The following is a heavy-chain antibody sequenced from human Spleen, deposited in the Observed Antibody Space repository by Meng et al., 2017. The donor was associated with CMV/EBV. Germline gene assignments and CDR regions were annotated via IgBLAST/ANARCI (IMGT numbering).Heavy chain of an antibody. J-gene: IGHJ5*02. D-gene: IGHD5-12*01. CDR2: ISAYTGNT. CDR1: GYTFTSYG. CDR3: ARDLGYGDELNWFDP. Sequence: QVQRVQLGAEVKKPGASVKVSGKASGYTFTSYGISWVRQAPGQGLEWMGWISAYTGNTNYAQKLQGRVTMTTDTSTSTAYMELRSLRSDDTAVYYCARDLGYGDELNWFDPWGQGTLVTVSS. V-gene: IGHV1-18*01.